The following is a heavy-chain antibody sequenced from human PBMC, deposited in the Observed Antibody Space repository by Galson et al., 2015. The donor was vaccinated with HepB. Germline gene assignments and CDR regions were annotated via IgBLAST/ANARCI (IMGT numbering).Heavy chain of an antibody. CDR3: ATPPPGNGDRTGYYYMGV. CDR2: IIPIFGTA. V-gene: IGHV1-69*13. CDR1: GGTFSSFA. J-gene: IGHJ6*03. D-gene: IGHD4-17*01. Sequence: SVKVSCKASGGTFSSFAISWVRQAPGQGPEWMGGIIPIFGTANYAQKFQGRVTITADQSTSTAYMELSSLRSEDTAVYYCATPPPGNGDRTGYYYMGVWGKGTTVTVSS.